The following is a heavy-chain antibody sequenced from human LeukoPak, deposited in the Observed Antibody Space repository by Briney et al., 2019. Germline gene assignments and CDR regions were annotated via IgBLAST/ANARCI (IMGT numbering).Heavy chain of an antibody. CDR3: ARHHLWFGELLVYYFDY. D-gene: IGHD3-10*01. V-gene: IGHV4-39*01. CDR1: GGSISSSSYY. CDR2: IYYSGST. J-gene: IGHJ4*02. Sequence: PSETLSLTCTVSGGSISSSSYYWGWIRQPPGKGLEWIGSIYYSGSTYYNPSLKSRVTISVDTSKNQFSLKLSSVTTADTAVYYCARHHLWFGELLVYYFDYWGQGTLVTASS.